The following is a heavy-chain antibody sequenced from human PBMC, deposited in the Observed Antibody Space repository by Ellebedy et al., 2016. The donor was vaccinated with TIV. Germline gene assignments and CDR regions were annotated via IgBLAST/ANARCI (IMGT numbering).Heavy chain of an antibody. CDR1: GFTFSSYS. Sequence: GGSLRLSCAVSGFTFSSYSMNWVRQAPGKGLEWVSSISSSSSYIYYADSVKGRFTISRDNAKNSLYLQMNSLRAEDTAVYYCARDGLLWFGELKTSGYFDLWGRGTLVTVSS. V-gene: IGHV3-21*01. J-gene: IGHJ2*01. D-gene: IGHD3-10*01. CDR3: ARDGLLWFGELKTSGYFDL. CDR2: ISSSSSYI.